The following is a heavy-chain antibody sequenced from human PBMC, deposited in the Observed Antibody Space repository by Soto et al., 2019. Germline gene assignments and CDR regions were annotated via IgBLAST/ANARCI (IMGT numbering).Heavy chain of an antibody. J-gene: IGHJ4*02. CDR2: IKQDGSEK. CDR1: GFTFSSYW. D-gene: IGHD2-2*01. Sequence: EVQLVESGGGLVQPGGSLRLSCAASGFTFSSYWMSWVRQAPGKGLEWVANIKQDGSEKYYVDSVKGRFTISRDNAKNSLYLQMNSLRAEDTAVYYCARDRLYCSSTRGYSGEDYWGQGTLVTVSS. CDR3: ARDRLYCSSTRGYSGEDY. V-gene: IGHV3-7*04.